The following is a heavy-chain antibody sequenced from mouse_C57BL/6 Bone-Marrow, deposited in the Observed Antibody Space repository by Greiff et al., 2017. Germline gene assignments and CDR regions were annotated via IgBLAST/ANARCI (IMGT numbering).Heavy chain of an antibody. Sequence: QVQLQQSGAELVKPGASVKLSCKASGYTFTEYTIHWVKQRSGQGLEWIGWVYPGSGSIKYNEKFKDKATLTADKSSSTVYMELIRLTSEDSAVYGCAGHEAYYYDSSLDYEDWGKGTTLTAS. CDR3: AGHEAYYYDSSLDYED. CDR2: VYPGSGSI. CDR1: GYTFTEYT. D-gene: IGHD1-1*01. J-gene: IGHJ2*01. V-gene: IGHV1-62-2*01.